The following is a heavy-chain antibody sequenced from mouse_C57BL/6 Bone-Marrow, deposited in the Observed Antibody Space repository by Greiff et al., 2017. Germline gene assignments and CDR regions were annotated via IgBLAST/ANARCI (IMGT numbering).Heavy chain of an antibody. J-gene: IGHJ4*01. CDR3: ASSSLYYYAMDY. V-gene: IGHV1-50*01. CDR2: IDPSDSYT. D-gene: IGHD1-1*01. CDR1: GYTFTSYW. Sequence: QVQLKQPGAELVKPGASVKLSCKASGYTFTSYWMQWVKQRPGQGLEWIGEIDPSDSYTNYNQKFKGKATLPVDTSSSTAYMQLSSLTSEDSAVYYCASSSLYYYAMDYWGQGTAVTVSS.